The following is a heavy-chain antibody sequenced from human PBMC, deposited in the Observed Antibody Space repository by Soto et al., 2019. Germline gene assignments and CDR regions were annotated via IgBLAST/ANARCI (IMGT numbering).Heavy chain of an antibody. J-gene: IGHJ5*02. Sequence: SQTLSLTCAISGDSVSSNSAAWNWIRQSPSRGLEWLGRTYYRSKWYNDYAVSVKSRITINPETSKNQFSLQLNAVTPEDTAVYYCARAPSPCLGYDSSGYYYASRPPCGDNWFDPWGQGTLVTVSS. D-gene: IGHD3-22*01. CDR1: GDSVSSNSAA. CDR2: TYYRSKWYN. V-gene: IGHV6-1*01. CDR3: ARAPSPCLGYDSSGYYYASRPPCGDNWFDP.